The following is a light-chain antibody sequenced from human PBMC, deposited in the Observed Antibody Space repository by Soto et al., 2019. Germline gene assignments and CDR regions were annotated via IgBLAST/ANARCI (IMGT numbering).Light chain of an antibody. Sequence: EIVMTQSPATLYVSPGDRATLSCRASQSVSSNLAWYQQKPGQAPRLLIYGASTRATGIPARFSGSGSGTEFTLTISSLQSEDFAVYFCQQYNNWPPFTFGQGTKLEIK. CDR1: QSVSSN. V-gene: IGKV3-15*01. CDR3: QQYNNWPPFT. J-gene: IGKJ2*01. CDR2: GAS.